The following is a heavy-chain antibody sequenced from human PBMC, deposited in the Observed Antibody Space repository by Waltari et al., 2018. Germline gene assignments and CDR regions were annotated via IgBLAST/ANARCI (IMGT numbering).Heavy chain of an antibody. Sequence: EVQLLESGGGLVQPGGSLRLSCAASGFTFSSYAMSWVRQAPGKGLEWVSVIYSGGSSTYYADSVKGRFTISSDNSKNTLYLQMNSLRAEDTAVYYCAKVGYDYGDRGGYYYYYMDVWGKGTTVTVSS. D-gene: IGHD4-17*01. J-gene: IGHJ6*03. CDR2: IYSGGSST. CDR3: AKVGYDYGDRGGYYYYYMDV. V-gene: IGHV3-23*03. CDR1: GFTFSSYA.